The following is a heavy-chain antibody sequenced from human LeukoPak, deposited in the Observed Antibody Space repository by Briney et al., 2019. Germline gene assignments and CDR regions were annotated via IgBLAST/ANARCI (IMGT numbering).Heavy chain of an antibody. CDR2: IYSGGST. J-gene: IGHJ4*02. CDR1: GFSFSTYA. D-gene: IGHD6-13*01. Sequence: GGSLRLSCAASGFSFSTYAMSWVRQAPGKGLEWVSVIYSGGSTYYADSVKGRFTISRDNSKNTLYLQMNSLRAEDTAVYYCQRGYSSSWYDYWGQGTLVTVSS. V-gene: IGHV3-53*01. CDR3: QRGYSSSWYDY.